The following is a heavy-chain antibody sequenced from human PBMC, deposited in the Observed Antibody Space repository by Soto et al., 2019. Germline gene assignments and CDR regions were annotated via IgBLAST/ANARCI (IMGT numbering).Heavy chain of an antibody. J-gene: IGHJ4*02. V-gene: IGHV3-21*01. CDR2: ISSSSSYI. CDR3: ARVGCTNGVCYHFDY. CDR1: GFTFSSYS. Sequence: ESGGGLVKPGGSLRLSCAASGFTFSSYSMNWVRQAPGKGLEWVSSISSSSSYIYYADSVKGRFTISRDNAKNSLYLQMNSLRAEDTAVYYCARVGCTNGVCYHFDYWGQGTLVTVSS. D-gene: IGHD2-8*01.